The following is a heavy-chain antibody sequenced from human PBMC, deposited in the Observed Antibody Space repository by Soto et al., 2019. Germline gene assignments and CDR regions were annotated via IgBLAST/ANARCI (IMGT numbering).Heavy chain of an antibody. CDR2: IKQDGSDK. D-gene: IGHD3-10*01. V-gene: IGHV3-7*02. CDR1: GFTFSSYL. CDR3: ATSRSFDY. Sequence: GGSLRLSCAASGFTFSSYLMSWVRQAPGKGLEWVANIKQDGSDKYYVASVKGRFTISRDNAKNSLYLQMNSLRAEDTAVYYCATSRSFDYWGQGTLVTVSS. J-gene: IGHJ4*02.